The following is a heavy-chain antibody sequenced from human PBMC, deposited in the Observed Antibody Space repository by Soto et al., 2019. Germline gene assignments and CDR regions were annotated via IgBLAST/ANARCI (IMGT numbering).Heavy chain of an antibody. CDR3: ARANDATKYYYYYYGMDV. CDR1: GYTFTSYY. CDR2: INPSGGST. J-gene: IGHJ6*02. Sequence: ASVKVSCKASGYTFTSYYMHWVRQAPGQGLEWMGIINPSGGSTSYAQKFQDRVTMTRDTSTSTVYMELSSLRSEDTAVYYCARANDATKYYYYYYGMDVWGQGTTVTVSS. V-gene: IGHV1-46*01. D-gene: IGHD2-15*01.